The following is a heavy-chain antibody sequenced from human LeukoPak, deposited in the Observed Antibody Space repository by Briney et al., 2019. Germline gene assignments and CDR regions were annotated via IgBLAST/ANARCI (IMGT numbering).Heavy chain of an antibody. J-gene: IGHJ5*02. CDR1: GGTFSSYA. D-gene: IGHD3-22*01. Sequence: SVKVSCKASGGTFSSYAMSWVRQAPGQGLEWMGRIIPIFGTANYAQKFQGRVTITADKSTSTAYMELSSLRSEDTAVYYCAKDSSGYYPNWFDPWGQGTLVTVSS. V-gene: IGHV1-69*06. CDR2: IIPIFGTA. CDR3: AKDSSGYYPNWFDP.